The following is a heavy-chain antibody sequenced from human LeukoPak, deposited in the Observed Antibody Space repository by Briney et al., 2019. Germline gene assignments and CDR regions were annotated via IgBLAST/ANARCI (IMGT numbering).Heavy chain of an antibody. CDR2: IYYSGST. CDR3: ARDQTYSGSGIYTYFDY. J-gene: IGHJ4*02. D-gene: IGHD3-10*01. V-gene: IGHV4-30-4*08. Sequence: SETLSLTCTVSGGSISSGDYYWSWIRQPPGKGLDWIGYIYYSGSTYYNPSLKSRVTISVDTSKNQFSLKLSSVTAADTAVYYCARDQTYSGSGIYTYFDYWGQGILATVSS. CDR1: GGSISSGDYY.